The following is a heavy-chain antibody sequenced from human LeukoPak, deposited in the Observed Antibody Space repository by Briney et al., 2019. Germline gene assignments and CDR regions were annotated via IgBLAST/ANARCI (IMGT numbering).Heavy chain of an antibody. CDR2: IYPGDSDT. CDR3: ARLVYGRGPPYYYYGMDV. D-gene: IGHD3-10*01. Sequence: GESLKISCKGSGYSFTSYWIGWVRQMPGKGLEWMGIIYPGDSDTRYSPSFQGQVTISAAKSISTAYLQWSSLEASDTAMYYCARLVYGRGPPYYYYGMDVWGQGTTVTVSS. V-gene: IGHV5-51*01. CDR1: GYSFTSYW. J-gene: IGHJ6*02.